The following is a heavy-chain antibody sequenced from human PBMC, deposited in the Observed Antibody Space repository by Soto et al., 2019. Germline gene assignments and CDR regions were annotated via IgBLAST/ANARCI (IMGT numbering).Heavy chain of an antibody. CDR3: AKESRYCSGGSCYFLPGIDY. J-gene: IGHJ4*02. D-gene: IGHD2-15*01. Sequence: GASVKVSCKASGYTFTGYYMHWVRQAPGQGLEWMGGIIPIFGTANYAQKFQGRVTITADESTSTAYMELSSLRSEDTAVYYCAKESRYCSGGSCYFLPGIDYWGQGTLVTVSS. V-gene: IGHV1-69*13. CDR1: GYTFTGYY. CDR2: IIPIFGTA.